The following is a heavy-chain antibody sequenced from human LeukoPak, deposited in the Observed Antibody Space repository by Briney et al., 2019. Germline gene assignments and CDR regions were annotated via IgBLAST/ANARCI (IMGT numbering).Heavy chain of an antibody. CDR2: ISWNSVTL. D-gene: IGHD7-27*01. J-gene: IGHJ4*02. CDR1: GFTFDDYA. V-gene: IGHV3-9*01. CDR3: ARDLNWETY. Sequence: PGRSLRLSCAASGFTFDDYAMHWVRQAPGKGLEWVSGISWNSVTLGYADSVKGRFTISRDNAKNSLYLQMNSLRAEDTAVYYCARDLNWETYWGQGTLVSVSS.